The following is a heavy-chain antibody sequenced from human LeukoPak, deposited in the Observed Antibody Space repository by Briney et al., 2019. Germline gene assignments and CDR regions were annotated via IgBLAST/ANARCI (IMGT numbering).Heavy chain of an antibody. CDR2: IRSGGTPK. CDR3: AKEVPAGVYGSGSYFDY. Sequence: GGSLRLSCAAPGFTFSDYGINWVRQAPGKGLEWVAYIRSGGTPKYYADSVKGRFTISRVNAKSTLYLQMNSLRAEDTAVYYCAKEVPAGVYGSGSYFDYWGQGTLVTVSS. CDR1: GFTFSDYG. J-gene: IGHJ4*02. D-gene: IGHD3-10*01. V-gene: IGHV3-30*02.